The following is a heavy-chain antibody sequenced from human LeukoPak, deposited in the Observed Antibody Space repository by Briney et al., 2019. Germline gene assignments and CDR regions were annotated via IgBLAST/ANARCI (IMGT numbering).Heavy chain of an antibody. CDR3: ARGTPSRKPDYYDSSWAWSY. CDR1: GGTFSKYT. CDR2: ITPLFGTA. D-gene: IGHD3-22*01. J-gene: IGHJ4*02. Sequence: SVKVSCKASGGTFSKYTISWVRQRPGQGLEWMGGITPLFGTANYAQKFQGRVTITADESTSTAYMELSSLRSEDTAVYYCARGTPSRKPDYYDSSWAWSYWGQGTLVTVSS. V-gene: IGHV1-69*13.